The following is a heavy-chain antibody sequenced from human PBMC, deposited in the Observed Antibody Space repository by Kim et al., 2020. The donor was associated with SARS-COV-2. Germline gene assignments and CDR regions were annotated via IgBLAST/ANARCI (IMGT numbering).Heavy chain of an antibody. V-gene: IGHV3-7*01. CDR1: GFTFSSYW. J-gene: IGHJ4*02. CDR3: AREMKLNPRSYRSIFDY. Sequence: GGSLRLSCAASGFTFSSYWMSWVRQAPGKGLEWVANIKQDGSEKYYVDSVKGRFTISRDNAKNSLYLQMNSLRAEDTAVYYCAREMKLNPRSYRSIFDYWGQGTLVTVSS. D-gene: IGHD3-16*02. CDR2: IKQDGSEK.